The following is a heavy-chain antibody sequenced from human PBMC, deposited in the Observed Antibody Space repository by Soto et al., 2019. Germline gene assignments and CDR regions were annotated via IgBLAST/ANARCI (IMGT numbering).Heavy chain of an antibody. D-gene: IGHD3-9*01. CDR2: IWCDGSNK. Sequence: QVQLVESGGGVVQPGGSLRLSCAASGFTFSGYGMHWVRQAPGKGLEWVAFIWCDGSNKYYADSVKGRFTISRDNSKNTQYLKMNSLRAEDTAVYSCARDQDILTGYCYFYCYYGIDVWGQGTTVTVSS. J-gene: IGHJ6*02. V-gene: IGHV3-33*01. CDR3: ARDQDILTGYCYFYCYYGIDV. CDR1: GFTFSGYG.